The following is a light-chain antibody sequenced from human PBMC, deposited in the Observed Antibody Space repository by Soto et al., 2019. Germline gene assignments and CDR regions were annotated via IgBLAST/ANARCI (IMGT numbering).Light chain of an antibody. V-gene: IGKV3-15*01. CDR1: QSVSSN. Sequence: EIVMTQSPATLSVSPCERATLSCSASQSVSSNLAWYQQKPGQAPRLLIYGASTRATGIPARFSGSGSGTEFTLTISSLQSEDFAVYYCQQYNNWPPTWTFGQGTKVDI. J-gene: IGKJ1*01. CDR3: QQYNNWPPTWT. CDR2: GAS.